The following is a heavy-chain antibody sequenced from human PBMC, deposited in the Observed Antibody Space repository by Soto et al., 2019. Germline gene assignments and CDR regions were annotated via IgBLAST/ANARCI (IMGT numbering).Heavy chain of an antibody. J-gene: IGHJ5*02. D-gene: IGHD4-17*01. Sequence: GGSLRLSCAASGFTFSDYYMSWIRQAPGKGLEWVSYISSSGSTIYYADSVKGRFTISRDNAKNSLYLQMNSLRAEDTAVYYCARGPYVDIVYGDYDNWFEPWGQETLVTVSS. CDR1: GFTFSDYY. V-gene: IGHV3-11*01. CDR2: ISSSGSTI. CDR3: ARGPYVDIVYGDYDNWFEP.